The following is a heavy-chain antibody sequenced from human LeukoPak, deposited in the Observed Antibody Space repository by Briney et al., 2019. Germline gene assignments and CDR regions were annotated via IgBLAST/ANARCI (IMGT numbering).Heavy chain of an antibody. V-gene: IGHV4-39*01. CDR3: ARLIGWPYRYYYDY. J-gene: IGHJ4*02. CDR2: IDYSAST. D-gene: IGHD2-15*01. CDR1: GASTSSNNYY. Sequence: PSEPLSLTSTVAGASTSSNNYYWGWIPEPPGKGLEWIGNIDYSASTHDNPSLKSRVTISIDKSKNQISLNLSSVTASDTAVYYCARLIGWPYRYYYDYWGQGTLITVSS.